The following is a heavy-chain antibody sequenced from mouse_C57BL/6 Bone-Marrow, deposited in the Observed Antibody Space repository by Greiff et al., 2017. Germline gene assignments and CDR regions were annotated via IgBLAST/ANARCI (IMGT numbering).Heavy chain of an antibody. CDR1: GFTFSSYG. CDR3: ARPPLAY. J-gene: IGHJ3*01. V-gene: IGHV5-6*02. CDR2: ISSGGSYT. D-gene: IGHD6-1*01. Sequence: DVMLVESGGDLVKPGGSLKLSCAASGFTFSSYGMSWVRQTPDKRLEWVATISSGGSYTYYPDSVKGRFTISRDNAKNTLYLQMSSLKSEDTAMYYCARPPLAYWGQGTLVTVSA.